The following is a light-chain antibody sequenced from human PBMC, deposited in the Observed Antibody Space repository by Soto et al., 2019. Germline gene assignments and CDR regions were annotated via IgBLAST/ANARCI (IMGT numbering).Light chain of an antibody. CDR1: SSDVGSYNL. CDR3: CSYAGRSTLV. CDR2: EGS. V-gene: IGLV2-23*01. Sequence: QSALTQPASVSGSPGQSITISCTGTSSDVGSYNLVSWYQQHPGKAPKLMIYEGSKRPSGVSNRFSGSKSGNTASLTISGPQAEDEADYYCCSYAGRSTLVFGGGTKLTVL. J-gene: IGLJ3*02.